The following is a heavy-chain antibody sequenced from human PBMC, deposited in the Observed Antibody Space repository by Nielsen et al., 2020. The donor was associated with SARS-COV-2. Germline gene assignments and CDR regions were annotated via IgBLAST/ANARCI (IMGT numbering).Heavy chain of an antibody. CDR3: ARRGSSWTDFDS. V-gene: IGHV5-51*01. J-gene: IGHJ4*02. CDR2: IYPGDSDT. Sequence: GESLKISCKGSGYNFASYWIAWVRQSPGSALEWMGIIYPGDSDTRYSPSFQGQVTISADKSISTAYLQWGSLKASDTAMYYCARRGSSWTDFDSWGQGTLVTVS. D-gene: IGHD2-15*01. CDR1: GYNFASYW.